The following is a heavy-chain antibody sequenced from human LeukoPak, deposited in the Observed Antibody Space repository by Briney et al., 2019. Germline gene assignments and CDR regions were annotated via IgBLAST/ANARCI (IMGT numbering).Heavy chain of an antibody. J-gene: IGHJ4*02. CDR1: GGTFSGYA. Sequence: SVKVSCKASGGTFSGYAISWVRQAPGQGLEWMGGIIPIFGTANYAQKFQGRVTITADKSTSTAYMELSSLRSEDTAVYYCAINYDILTGYTAGEDYWGQGTLVTVSS. V-gene: IGHV1-69*06. D-gene: IGHD3-9*01. CDR2: IIPIFGTA. CDR3: AINYDILTGYTAGEDY.